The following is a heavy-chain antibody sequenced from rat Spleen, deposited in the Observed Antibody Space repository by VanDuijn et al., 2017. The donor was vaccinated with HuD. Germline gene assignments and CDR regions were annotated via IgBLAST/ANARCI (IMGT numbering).Heavy chain of an antibody. V-gene: IGHV5-17*01. J-gene: IGHJ2*01. Sequence: EVQLVESGGGLIQPGGSLKLSCAASGFTFSDYAMAWVRQAPKKSLEWVGTIIFDGSNTYYRDTVKGRFTISRDNAKSTLYLQMSKLGSEDTANYYCVREELGVRDWGQGVMVTVSS. CDR3: VREELGVRD. CDR1: GFTFSDYA. CDR2: IIFDGSNT. D-gene: IGHD5-1*01.